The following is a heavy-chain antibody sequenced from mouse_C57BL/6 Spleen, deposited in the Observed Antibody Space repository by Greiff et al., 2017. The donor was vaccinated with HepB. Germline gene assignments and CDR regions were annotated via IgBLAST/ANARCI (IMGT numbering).Heavy chain of an antibody. Sequence: QVQLQQPGAELVMPGASVKLSCKASGYTFTSYWMHWVKQRPGQGLEWIGEIDPSDSYTNYNQKFKGKSTLTVDKSSSTAYMQLSSLTSEDSAVYYCASGTTVVAPDYWGQGTTLTVSS. D-gene: IGHD1-1*01. CDR2: IDPSDSYT. CDR3: ASGTTVVAPDY. V-gene: IGHV1-69*01. CDR1: GYTFTSYW. J-gene: IGHJ2*01.